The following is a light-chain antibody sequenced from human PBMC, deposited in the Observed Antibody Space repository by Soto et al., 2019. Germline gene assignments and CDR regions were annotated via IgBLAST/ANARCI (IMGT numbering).Light chain of an antibody. CDR1: QSISSW. CDR2: GAS. CDR3: LQDYTYPWT. J-gene: IGKJ1*01. Sequence: QMTQSPSSLSASVGDRVTITCRASQSISSWLAWYQQRPGKAPKVLIYGASNLQSGVPSRFSGSASGTDFTLTISSLQPEDFATYYCLQDYTYPWTFGQGTKVDI. V-gene: IGKV1-6*01.